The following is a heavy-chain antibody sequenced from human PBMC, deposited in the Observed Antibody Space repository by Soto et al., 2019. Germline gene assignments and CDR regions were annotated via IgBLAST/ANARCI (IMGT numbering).Heavy chain of an antibody. CDR1: GYSFSSYG. D-gene: IGHD3-22*01. V-gene: IGHV1-18*01. Sequence: QVQLVQSGAELRKPGASVKVSCKASGYSFSSYGINWVRQAPGQGLEWMGWINTYNGNRNYAQKFEDRGTMNAATSTNTVYMELRSLKSDDTAIYYCARDRLRGYDSSGFYSWGQGTLVTVSS. CDR2: INTYNGNR. CDR3: ARDRLRGYDSSGFYS. J-gene: IGHJ4*02.